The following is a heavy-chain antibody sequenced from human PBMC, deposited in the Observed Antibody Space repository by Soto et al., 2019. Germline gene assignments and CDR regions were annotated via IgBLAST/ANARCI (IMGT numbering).Heavy chain of an antibody. Sequence: EVLLVESGGGLVQPGGSLRLSCAASGFTFITYWMSWVRQATGKGLEWVANIKQDGSEQFYVDSVKGRFTISRDNAKNSLSLQMNSLRAEYTAVYFCARLPHPGIAVAGTVYWGQGTLVTVSS. CDR2: IKQDGSEQ. CDR1: GFTFITYW. J-gene: IGHJ4*02. CDR3: ARLPHPGIAVAGTVY. V-gene: IGHV3-7*05. D-gene: IGHD6-19*01.